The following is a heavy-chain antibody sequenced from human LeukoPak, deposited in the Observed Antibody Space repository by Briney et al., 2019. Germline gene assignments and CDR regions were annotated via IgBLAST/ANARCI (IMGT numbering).Heavy chain of an antibody. V-gene: IGHV4-59*01. Sequence: SETLSLTCTVSGGSMSGYFWSWIRQPPGKGLEWIGYIYYSGSTNYNPSLKSRVTISVDTSKNQFSLKLSSVTAADTAVYYCARDGYYGSGSWFDYWGQGTLVTVSS. CDR2: IYYSGST. J-gene: IGHJ4*02. D-gene: IGHD3-10*01. CDR1: GGSMSGYF. CDR3: ARDGYYGSGSWFDY.